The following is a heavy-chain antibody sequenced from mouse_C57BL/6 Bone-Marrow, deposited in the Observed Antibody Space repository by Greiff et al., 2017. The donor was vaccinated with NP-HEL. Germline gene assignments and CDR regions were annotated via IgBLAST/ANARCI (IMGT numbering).Heavy chain of an antibody. CDR2: IDPETGGT. CDR1: GYTFTDYE. J-gene: IGHJ1*03. CDR3: TGPNYYGSSYWYFDV. D-gene: IGHD1-1*01. V-gene: IGHV1-15*01. Sequence: VQLQQSGAELVRPGASVTLSCKASGYTFTDYEMHWVKQTPVHGLEWIGAIDPETGGTAYNQKFKGKAILTADKSSSTAYMELRSLTSEDSAVYYCTGPNYYGSSYWYFDVWGTGTTVTVSS.